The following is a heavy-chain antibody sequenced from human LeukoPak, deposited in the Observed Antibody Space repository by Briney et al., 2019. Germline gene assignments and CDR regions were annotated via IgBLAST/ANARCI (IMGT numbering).Heavy chain of an antibody. Sequence: GGSLRLSCAGSGFTFSNYAMSWVRQAPGKGLEWVSGISGSGGSTYYADSVKGRFTISRDNAKNSLYLQMNSLRAEDTAVYYCARDLAYYYDSSGPDYWGQGTLVTVSS. V-gene: IGHV3-23*01. CDR1: GFTFSNYA. CDR2: ISGSGGST. J-gene: IGHJ4*02. CDR3: ARDLAYYYDSSGPDY. D-gene: IGHD3-22*01.